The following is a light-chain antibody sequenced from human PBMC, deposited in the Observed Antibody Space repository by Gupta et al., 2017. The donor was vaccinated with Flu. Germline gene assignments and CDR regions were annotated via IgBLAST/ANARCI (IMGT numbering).Light chain of an antibody. CDR2: EVS. J-gene: IGLJ1*01. Sequence: QSALTQPASVSGSPGQSLTISCTATNSDIGEYNYVSWHQQHPGKAPKVIIYEVSRRPSGVSHRFSGSKSGNTASLTISGLQAEDDADYYCSSYTSTSKVFGPGTKVTVL. CDR1: NSDIGEYNY. V-gene: IGLV2-14*01. CDR3: SSYTSTSKV.